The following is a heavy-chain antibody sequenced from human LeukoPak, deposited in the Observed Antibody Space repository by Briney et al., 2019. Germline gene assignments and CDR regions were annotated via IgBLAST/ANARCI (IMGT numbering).Heavy chain of an antibody. CDR3: TADVSDSSGPSHDY. J-gene: IGHJ4*02. CDR2: IKTKAEGGPT. Sequence: GGSLRLSCAGSGVTFSSAWMNWVRQAPGEGLEWVARIKTKAEGGPTEHAAPVKGRFTISRDDSENTLYLQMNGLKTEDTAVYYCTADVSDSSGPSHDYWGQGTLVTVSS. V-gene: IGHV3-15*01. D-gene: IGHD3-22*01. CDR1: GVTFSSAW.